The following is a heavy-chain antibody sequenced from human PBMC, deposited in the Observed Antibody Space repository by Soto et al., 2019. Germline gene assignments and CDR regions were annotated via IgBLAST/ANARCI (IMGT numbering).Heavy chain of an antibody. D-gene: IGHD6-13*01. Sequence: EVQLVESGGGLVQPGGSLRLSCAASGFTFSNYWMHWVRQAPGKGLVWVSRINFDESTTTYADSVQGRFTISRDNAKNTLYLQLNSLRAEDTAIYYCVTGVRTAAHVYHFDDWGQGALVTVSS. V-gene: IGHV3-74*01. CDR1: GFTFSNYW. CDR2: INFDESTT. CDR3: VTGVRTAAHVYHFDD. J-gene: IGHJ4*02.